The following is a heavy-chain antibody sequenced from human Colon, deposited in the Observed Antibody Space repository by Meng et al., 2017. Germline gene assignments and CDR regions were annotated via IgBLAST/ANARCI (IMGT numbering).Heavy chain of an antibody. CDR2: IIPILGIA. CDR3: ARGRGNQPLFDF. D-gene: IGHD2/OR15-2a*01. V-gene: IGHV1-69*09. Sequence: QVQLVQSGAEVKKPGSSVKVSCKASGGTFTYFAFSWVRQAPGQGLEWMGRIIPILGIANYAQKFQGRVTITADKSTSTAYMELSSLTFEDTAVYFCARGRGNQPLFDFWGQGTLVTVSS. J-gene: IGHJ4*02. CDR1: GGTFTYFA.